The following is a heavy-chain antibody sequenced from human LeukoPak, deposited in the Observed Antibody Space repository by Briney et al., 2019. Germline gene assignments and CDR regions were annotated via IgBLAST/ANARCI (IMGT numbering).Heavy chain of an antibody. Sequence: GASVKVSCKASGYTFTSCYMHWVRQAPGQGLEWMGIINPSGGSTSYAQKFQGRVTMTRDMSTSTAYMELSRLRSDDTAVYYCARGGWSGYSYGSEPEKYFDYWGQGTLVTVSS. CDR3: ARGGWSGYSYGSEPEKYFDY. J-gene: IGHJ4*02. V-gene: IGHV1-46*01. D-gene: IGHD5-18*01. CDR1: GYTFTSCY. CDR2: INPSGGST.